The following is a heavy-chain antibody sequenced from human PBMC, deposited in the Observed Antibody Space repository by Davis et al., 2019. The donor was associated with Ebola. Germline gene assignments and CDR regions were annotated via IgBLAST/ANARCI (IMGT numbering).Heavy chain of an antibody. CDR1: GFTVSSNY. V-gene: IGHV3-53*01. D-gene: IGHD6-19*01. CDR2: IETGGST. CDR3: AREIRAVADFDY. Sequence: GESLKISCAASGFTVSSNYMNWVRQAPGKGLEWVSVIETGGSTYYADSVKGRFTISRDNSKNTLYLQMNSLRADDTAVYYCAREIRAVADFDYWGQGTLVTVSS. J-gene: IGHJ4*02.